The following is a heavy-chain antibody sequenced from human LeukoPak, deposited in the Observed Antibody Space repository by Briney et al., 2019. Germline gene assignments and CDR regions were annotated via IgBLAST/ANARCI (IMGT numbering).Heavy chain of an antibody. V-gene: IGHV3-23*01. CDR3: AKWKYSNSGIDDY. CDR1: GFTFSSYA. CDR2: ISGSGVNT. J-gene: IGHJ4*02. D-gene: IGHD6-6*01. Sequence: GGSLRLSCAASGFTFSSYAMSWVRQVPGKGLEWVSVISGSGVNTYYADSVKGRFTISRDNSKNMLYLQMNSLRAEDTAVYYCAKWKYSNSGIDDYWGQGTLVTVSS.